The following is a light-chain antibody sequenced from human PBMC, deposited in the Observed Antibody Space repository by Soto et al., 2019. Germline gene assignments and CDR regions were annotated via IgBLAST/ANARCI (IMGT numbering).Light chain of an antibody. Sequence: QSALTQPASVSGSPGQWITISCTGTSSDVGGANYVSWYQQHPGKAPKLMIYDVRDRPSGISNRFSGSKSGNTASLTISGLQAEDEADYYCSSFTSSSTSVVFGGGTQLTVL. CDR2: DVR. CDR1: SSDVGGANY. J-gene: IGLJ2*01. CDR3: SSFTSSSTSVV. V-gene: IGLV2-14*01.